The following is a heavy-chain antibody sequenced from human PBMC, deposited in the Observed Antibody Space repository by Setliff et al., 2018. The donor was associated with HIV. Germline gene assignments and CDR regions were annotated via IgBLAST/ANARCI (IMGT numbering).Heavy chain of an antibody. CDR2: ISSGSSYI. CDR3: ARGKGVWGVVITGGLGV. D-gene: IGHD3-10*01. CDR1: GFTFSSYS. J-gene: IGHJ6*04. Sequence: GGSLRLSCAASGFTFSSYSMNWVRQAPGKGLECVSSISSGSSYIYYADSAKGRFTISRNNAKNSLYLQMNSLRAADTAVYYCARGKGVWGVVITGGLGVWGKGTTVTVSS. V-gene: IGHV3-21*01.